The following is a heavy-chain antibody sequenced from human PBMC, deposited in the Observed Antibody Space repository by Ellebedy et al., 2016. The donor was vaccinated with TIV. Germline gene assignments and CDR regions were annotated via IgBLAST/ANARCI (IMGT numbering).Heavy chain of an antibody. CDR2: IKQDGSEK. CDR1: GFTFTDYW. Sequence: GESLKISCAASGFTFTDYWMSSVRQAPGKGLEWVANIKQDGSEKYYVDSVEGRFTISRDNAKNSLYLQMNSRGAEDTAVYYCVRGQLVLDYWGQGALVTVSS. CDR3: VRGQLVLDY. V-gene: IGHV3-7*01. D-gene: IGHD6-13*01. J-gene: IGHJ4*02.